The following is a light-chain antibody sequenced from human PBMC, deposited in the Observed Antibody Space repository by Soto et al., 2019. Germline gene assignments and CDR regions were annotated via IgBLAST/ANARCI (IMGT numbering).Light chain of an antibody. CDR2: GTS. CDR3: QQYGSSPPRFT. J-gene: IGKJ3*01. V-gene: IGKV3-20*01. CDR1: QSVNSNY. Sequence: DIVLTQSPGTLSLSPGERATLSCRASQSVNSNYLAWYQQKPGQAPRLLIYGTSNRATGIPDRFSGSGSGTDFSLTISRLEPEDFAMYYCQQYGSSPPRFTFGPGTKVDIK.